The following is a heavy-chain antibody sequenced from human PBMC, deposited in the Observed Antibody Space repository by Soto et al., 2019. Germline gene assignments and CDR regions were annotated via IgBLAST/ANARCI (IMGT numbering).Heavy chain of an antibody. J-gene: IGHJ4*02. V-gene: IGHV3-23*01. D-gene: IGHD5-12*01. CDR3: AKSASGYYKLIDY. Sequence: GGSLRLSCAAAGFTFNNYAMSWVRQAPGKGLEWVSGISGSGSYTYFADSVKGRFTISRDNSKNTLSLQMSSLRAEDTAVYYCAKSASGYYKLIDYWGQGTLVTVSS. CDR1: GFTFNNYA. CDR2: ISGSGSYT.